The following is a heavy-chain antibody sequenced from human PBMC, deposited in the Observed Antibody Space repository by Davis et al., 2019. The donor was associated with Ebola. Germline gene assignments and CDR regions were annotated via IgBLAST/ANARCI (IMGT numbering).Heavy chain of an antibody. CDR2: IYWDDDK. CDR3: THWGALLPFDY. Sequence: TLSLTCTVSGGSISSSSYYWSWIRQPPGKALEWLALIYWDDDKRYSPSLKSRLTITKDTSKNQVVLTMTNMDPVDTATYYCTHWGALLPFDYWGQGSLVTVSS. CDR1: GGSISSSSYY. J-gene: IGHJ4*02. V-gene: IGHV2-5*08. D-gene: IGHD3-22*01.